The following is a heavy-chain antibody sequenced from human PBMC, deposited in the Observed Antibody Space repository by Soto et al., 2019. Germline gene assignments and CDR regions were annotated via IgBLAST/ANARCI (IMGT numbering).Heavy chain of an antibody. CDR1: GGSISTGDYY. D-gene: IGHD2-15*01. J-gene: IGHJ5*02. V-gene: IGHV4-31*03. CDR3: ARGPTCNGGSCYSGWFDP. CDR2: IYDSGTT. Sequence: QVQLQESGPGLVKPSQTLSLTCTVSGGSISTGDYYWGWLRQHPGEGLESIVYIYDSGTTYYNPSLKSRVTISVATSKDQFSLKLSYVTAADTAIYYCARGPTCNGGSCYSGWFDPWGQGTLVTVSS.